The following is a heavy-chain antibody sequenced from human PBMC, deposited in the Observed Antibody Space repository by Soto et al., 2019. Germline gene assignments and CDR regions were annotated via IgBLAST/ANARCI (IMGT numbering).Heavy chain of an antibody. CDR3: ARAAKTYYYDSSGYYYTFDI. J-gene: IGHJ3*02. V-gene: IGHV4-30-4*01. CDR2: IYCSGST. CDR1: GGSISSGDSY. D-gene: IGHD3-22*01. Sequence: QVQLQESGSGLVKPSQTLSLTCTVSGGSISSGDSYWSWIRQPPGRGLEWIGYIYCSGSTYYTPSLKSRVTISVDTSKNQFSLKLSSVTAADTAVYYCARAAKTYYYDSSGYYYTFDIWGQGTMVTVSS.